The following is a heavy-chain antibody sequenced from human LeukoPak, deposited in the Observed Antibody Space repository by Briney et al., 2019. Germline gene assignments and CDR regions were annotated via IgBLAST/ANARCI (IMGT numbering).Heavy chain of an antibody. D-gene: IGHD3-3*01. Sequence: GASVKVSCKASGYTFTGYYMHWVRQAPGQGLEWMGWINPNSGGTNYAQKFQGRVTMTRDTSISTAYTELSRLRSDDTAVYYCTRPYYDFWSGYADNWFDPWGQGTLVTVSS. CDR1: GYTFTGYY. J-gene: IGHJ5*02. V-gene: IGHV1-2*02. CDR3: TRPYYDFWSGYADNWFDP. CDR2: INPNSGGT.